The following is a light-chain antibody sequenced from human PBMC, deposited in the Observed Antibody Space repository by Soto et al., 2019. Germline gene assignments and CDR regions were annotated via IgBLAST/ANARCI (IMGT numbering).Light chain of an antibody. CDR3: QQLNSYPVT. Sequence: DIQLTQSPSFLSASVGDRVTITCRASQGLNSYFAWYQQKPGKAPKLLLYATSTLQSIFPSRFSGSGSGAEFTLTVTSLQPEDIATYCRQQLNSYPVTFGGGTKVEIK. J-gene: IGKJ4*01. CDR1: QGLNSY. CDR2: ATS. V-gene: IGKV1-9*01.